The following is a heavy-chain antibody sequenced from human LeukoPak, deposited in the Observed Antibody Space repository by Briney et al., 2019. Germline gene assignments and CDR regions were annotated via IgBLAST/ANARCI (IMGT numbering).Heavy chain of an antibody. J-gene: IGHJ4*02. V-gene: IGHV3-48*04. CDR2: ISSSSSTI. CDR1: GFTFSSYS. Sequence: PGGSLRLSCAASGFTFSSYSMNWVRQAPGKGLEWVSYISSSSSTIYYADSVKGRFTISRDNAKNSLYLQMNSLRAEDTAVYYCARGDETYYYGSGSYYNFDYWGQGTLVTVSS. D-gene: IGHD3-10*01. CDR3: ARGDETYYYGSGSYYNFDY.